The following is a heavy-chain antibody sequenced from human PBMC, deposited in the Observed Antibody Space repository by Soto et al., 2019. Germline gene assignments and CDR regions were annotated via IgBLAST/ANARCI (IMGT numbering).Heavy chain of an antibody. CDR2: INACNGNT. J-gene: IGHJ5*02. CDR3: AREGLTEYGSLLP. Sequence: QVPLVQSGAEAKKPGASVKVSCKASGYTFTSYAMHWVRQAPGQRLEWMGWINACNGNTKYSQKFQGRVTITRDTSASTAYMELSTLRAEATAVYYCAREGLTEYGSLLPWGQGTLVTVSS. D-gene: IGHD6-6*01. CDR1: GYTFTSYA. V-gene: IGHV1-3*01.